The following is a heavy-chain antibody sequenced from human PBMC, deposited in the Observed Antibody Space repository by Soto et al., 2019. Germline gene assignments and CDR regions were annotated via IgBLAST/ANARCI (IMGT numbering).Heavy chain of an antibody. J-gene: IGHJ4*02. V-gene: IGHV3-23*01. Sequence: PGGSLRLSCAASGFDFRAYAMSWVRQTPGKGLEWVSGLSGRGDTTDYADSVRSRFTIYRDDAKDSLYLQMNGLRDDDTGIYFCAADLSVGVVNKPFDYWGRGTLVTVSS. CDR2: LSGRGDTT. D-gene: IGHD3-22*01. CDR1: GFDFRAYA. CDR3: AADLSVGVVNKPFDY.